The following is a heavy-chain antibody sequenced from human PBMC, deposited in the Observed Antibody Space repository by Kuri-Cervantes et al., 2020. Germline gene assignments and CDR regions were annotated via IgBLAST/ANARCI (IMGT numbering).Heavy chain of an antibody. D-gene: IGHD6-19*01. J-gene: IGHJ5*02. CDR3: ARERQRIAVNWFDP. CDR1: GYTFTSHY. Sequence: ASVKVSCKASGYTFTSHYMHWVRQAPGQGLEWMGIINPSGGSTSYADSVKGRFTISRDNAKNTLYLQMNSLRAEDTAVYYCARERQRIAVNWFDPWGQGTLVTVSS. CDR2: INPSGGST. V-gene: IGHV1-46*04.